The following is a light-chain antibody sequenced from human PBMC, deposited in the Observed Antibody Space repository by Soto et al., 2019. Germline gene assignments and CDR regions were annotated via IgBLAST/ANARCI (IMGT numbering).Light chain of an antibody. Sequence: DIQMTQSPSSLSASVGARVTITCRASQSISSYLNWYQQKPGKAPKLLIYAASSLQSGVPSRFSGSGSGTDFNLTISSLQPEDFATYYCQQSYSTPLTFGPGTKVDIK. CDR2: AAS. CDR3: QQSYSTPLT. V-gene: IGKV1-39*01. J-gene: IGKJ3*01. CDR1: QSISSY.